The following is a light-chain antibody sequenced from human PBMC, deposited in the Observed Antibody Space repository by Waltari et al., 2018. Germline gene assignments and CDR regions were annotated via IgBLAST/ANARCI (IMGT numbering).Light chain of an antibody. CDR3: GSYADTSTWV. CDR1: SSDVGGYTL. CDR2: DVN. J-gene: IGLJ3*02. Sequence: QSVLTQPPSASGSPGQSVTISCTGSSSDVGGYTLASWYQRHPGKAPKLMIYDVNKRPSGVPDRFSGSKSGNTASLTVSGLQVEDEGDYYCGSYADTSTWVFGGGTSLTVL. V-gene: IGLV2-8*01.